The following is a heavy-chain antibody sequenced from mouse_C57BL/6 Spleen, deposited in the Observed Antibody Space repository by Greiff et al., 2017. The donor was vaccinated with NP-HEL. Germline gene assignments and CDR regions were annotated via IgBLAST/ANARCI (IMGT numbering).Heavy chain of an antibody. CDR1: GYTFTSYW. V-gene: IGHV1-61*01. D-gene: IGHD1-2*01. CDR2: IYPSDSET. J-gene: IGHJ3*01. CDR3: ASGTYITTGGFAY. Sequence: QVQLQQPGAELVRPGSSVKLSCKASGYTFTSYWMDWVKQRPGQGLEWIGNIYPSDSETHYNQKFKDKATLTVDKSSSTGYMQLSSLTSEDSAVYYCASGTYITTGGFAYWGQGTLVTVSA.